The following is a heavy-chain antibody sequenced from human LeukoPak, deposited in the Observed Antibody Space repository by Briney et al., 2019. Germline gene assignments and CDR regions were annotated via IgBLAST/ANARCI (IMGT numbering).Heavy chain of an antibody. J-gene: IGHJ4*02. CDR2: IYYSGST. Sequence: SSETLSLTCTVSGGSISSSSYYWGWIRQPPGKGLEWIGSIYYSGSTYYNPSLKSRVTISVDTSKNQFSLKLSSVTAADTAVYYCARHGVSIAARPYYWGQGTLVTVPS. CDR3: ARHGVSIAARPYY. CDR1: GGSISSSSYY. D-gene: IGHD6-6*01. V-gene: IGHV4-39*01.